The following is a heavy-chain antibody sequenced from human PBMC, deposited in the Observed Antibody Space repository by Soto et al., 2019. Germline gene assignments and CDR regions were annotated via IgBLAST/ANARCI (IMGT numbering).Heavy chain of an antibody. J-gene: IGHJ6*02. CDR3: ARLVPREGGILSNYYYVVDV. CDR1: GGSVTSGFYY. Sequence: QVQLQESGPGLVKSSETLALTCTVSGGSVTSGFYYWTWIRQPPGKALEWIGNIDYSGSANYNPSLRSRVTILLDTSKNEFSLELSSVTAADTAVYYCARLVPREGGILSNYYYVVDVWGQDTTVTVSS. CDR2: IDYSGSA. V-gene: IGHV4-61*01. D-gene: IGHD2-2*01.